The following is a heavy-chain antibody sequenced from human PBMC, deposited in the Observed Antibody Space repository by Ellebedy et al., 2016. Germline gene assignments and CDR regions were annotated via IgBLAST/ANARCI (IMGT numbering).Heavy chain of an antibody. CDR2: IYHSGST. Sequence: SETLSLTCTVSGYSISSGYYWGWIRQPPGKGLEWIGSIYHSGSTYYNPSLKSRVTISVDTSKNQFSLKLSSVTAADTAVYYCARPDGRYCSSNICYTFDYWGQGTLVTVSS. CDR3: ARPDGRYCSSNICYTFDY. CDR1: GYSISSGYY. J-gene: IGHJ4*02. V-gene: IGHV4-38-2*02. D-gene: IGHD2-2*02.